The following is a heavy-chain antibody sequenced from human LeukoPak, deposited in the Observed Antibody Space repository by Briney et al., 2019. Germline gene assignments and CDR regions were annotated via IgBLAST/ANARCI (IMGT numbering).Heavy chain of an antibody. D-gene: IGHD3/OR15-3a*01. CDR2: IKKTGSET. V-gene: IGHV3-7*01. Sequence: PGGSLRLSCAASGFTFSHFWMSWVRQAPGKGLEWVAYIKKTGSETYYVDSVKGRFTITRDNTRNSLFLQMYSLGAEDTAVYYCAVDYDYWTAFFSGSLMTPKRGGQGTLVTVSS. CDR3: AVDYDYWTAFFSGSLMTPKR. J-gene: IGHJ4*02. CDR1: GFTFSHFW.